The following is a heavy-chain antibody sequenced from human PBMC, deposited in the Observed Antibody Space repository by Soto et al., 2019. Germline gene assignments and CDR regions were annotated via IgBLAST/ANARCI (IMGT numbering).Heavy chain of an antibody. CDR2: IIPIFGTT. CDR1: RDTFSDYA. CDR3: ARERSGSRGPIVGFDP. Sequence: QVQLVQSGAEVKKPGSSVKVSCKASRDTFSDYAISWVRQAPGQGLEWMGGIIPIFGTTKYSQKFQGRVTITADESTSTVYKELTSQRSDDTAAYYWARERSGSRGPIVGFDPWGQETLVTVSS. J-gene: IGHJ5*02. D-gene: IGHD3-10*01. V-gene: IGHV1-69*01.